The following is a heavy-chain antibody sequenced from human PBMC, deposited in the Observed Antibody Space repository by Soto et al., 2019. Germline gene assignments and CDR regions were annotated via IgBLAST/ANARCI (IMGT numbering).Heavy chain of an antibody. CDR1: GVTFRTYG. V-gene: IGHV3-30*18. CDR3: AKSDRGVFGVVMSPALDPLDV. Sequence: QVQLVESGGGVVQPGRSLTLSCVVSGVTFRTYGIHWVRQAPGKGLEWVAVISYDGDYKSYADSAKGRFSISRDNSKNTVYLQLTSLGAEDTALYYCAKSDRGVFGVVMSPALDPLDVWGQGTMVAVSS. J-gene: IGHJ3*01. D-gene: IGHD3-3*01. CDR2: ISYDGDYK.